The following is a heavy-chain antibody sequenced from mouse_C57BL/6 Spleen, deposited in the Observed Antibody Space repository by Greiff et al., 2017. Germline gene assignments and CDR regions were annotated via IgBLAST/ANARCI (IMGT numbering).Heavy chain of an antibody. J-gene: IGHJ2*01. CDR2: IDPSDSET. CDR1: GYTFTSYW. CDR3: ARLWRGDYFDY. V-gene: IGHV1-52*01. Sequence: VKLQQPGAELVRPGSSVKLSCKASGYTFTSYWMHWVKQRPIQGLEWIGNIDPSDSETHYNQKFKDKATLTVDKSSSTAYMQLSSLTSEDSAVYYCARLWRGDYFDYWGQGTTLTVSS.